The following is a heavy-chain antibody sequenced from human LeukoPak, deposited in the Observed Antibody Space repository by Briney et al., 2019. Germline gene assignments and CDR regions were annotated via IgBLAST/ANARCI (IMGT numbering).Heavy chain of an antibody. CDR1: GFIFSNYE. CDR3: ARGALWVLDY. D-gene: IGHD3-16*01. Sequence: GGSLRLSCAASGFIFSNYEINWVRQAPGEGLEWVSYISTSGNDKYYADSVKGRFTISRDNAKNSLYLQLNSVRADDTAVYYCARGALWVLDYWGQGTLVTVSS. V-gene: IGHV3-48*03. CDR2: ISTSGNDK. J-gene: IGHJ4*02.